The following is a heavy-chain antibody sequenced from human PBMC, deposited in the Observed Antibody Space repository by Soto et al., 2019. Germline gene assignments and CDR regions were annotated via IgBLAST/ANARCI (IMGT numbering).Heavy chain of an antibody. CDR3: AREPAGGGATLEY. CDR1: GGTFSSYS. Sequence: QVQLVQSGAEVKKPGSSVKVSCKSSGGTFSSYSINWVRQAPGQGLEWMGRIIPMFSITNYAQKFQGRVTITADESTGTVYMDVSSRRSEDTAMYSCAREPAGGGATLEYWGQGALVAVSS. D-gene: IGHD1-26*01. V-gene: IGHV1-69*12. J-gene: IGHJ4*02. CDR2: IIPMFSIT.